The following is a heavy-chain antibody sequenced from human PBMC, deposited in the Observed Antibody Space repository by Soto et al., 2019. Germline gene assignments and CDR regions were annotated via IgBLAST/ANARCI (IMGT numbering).Heavy chain of an antibody. J-gene: IGHJ6*02. D-gene: IGHD4-4*01. CDR1: GGSISSGGYY. Sequence: SETLSLTCTVSGGSISSGGYYWSWIRQHPGKGLEWIGYIYYSGSTYYNPSLKSRVTISVDTSKNQFSLKLSSVTAADTAVYYCARDGLHLGGYYYYGMDVWGQGTTVTVSS. CDR2: IYYSGST. CDR3: ARDGLHLGGYYYYGMDV. V-gene: IGHV4-31*03.